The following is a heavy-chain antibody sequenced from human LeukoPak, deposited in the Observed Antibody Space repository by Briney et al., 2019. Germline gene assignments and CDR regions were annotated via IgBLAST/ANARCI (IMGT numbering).Heavy chain of an antibody. Sequence: SETLSLTCAVSGGSISSGGYSWSWIRQPPGKGLEWIGYIYHSRSTYYNPSLKSRVTISVDRSKNQFSLKLSSVTAADTAVYFCARYNRDSGGYGMDVWGQGTTVTVSS. J-gene: IGHJ6*02. CDR3: ARYNRDSGGYGMDV. V-gene: IGHV4-30-2*01. CDR1: GGSISSGGYS. CDR2: IYHSRST. D-gene: IGHD3-10*01.